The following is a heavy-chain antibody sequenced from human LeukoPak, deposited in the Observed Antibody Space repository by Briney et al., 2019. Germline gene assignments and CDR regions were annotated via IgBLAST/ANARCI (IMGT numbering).Heavy chain of an antibody. CDR1: GGTFSSYA. V-gene: IGHV1-69*04. Sequence: SVKVSCKASGGTFSSYAISWVRQAPGQGLEWMGRIIPILGIANYAQKFQGRVTITTDKSTSTAYMELSSLRSEDPAVYYCAREENTAMVTSWFDPWGQGTLVTVSS. J-gene: IGHJ5*02. CDR2: IIPILGIA. D-gene: IGHD5-18*01. CDR3: AREENTAMVTSWFDP.